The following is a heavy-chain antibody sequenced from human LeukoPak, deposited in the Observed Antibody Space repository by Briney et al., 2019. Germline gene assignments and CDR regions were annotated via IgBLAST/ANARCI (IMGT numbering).Heavy chain of an antibody. V-gene: IGHV4-34*01. CDR3: ARVRATGAFDY. J-gene: IGHJ4*02. D-gene: IGHD5-12*01. Sequence: SETLSLTCAVYGGSFSGYYWSWIRQPPGKGLEWTGEINHSGSTNYNPSLKSRVTISVDTSKNHFSLKLSSVTAADTAVYYCARVRATGAFDYWGQGTLVTVSS. CDR2: INHSGST. CDR1: GGSFSGYY.